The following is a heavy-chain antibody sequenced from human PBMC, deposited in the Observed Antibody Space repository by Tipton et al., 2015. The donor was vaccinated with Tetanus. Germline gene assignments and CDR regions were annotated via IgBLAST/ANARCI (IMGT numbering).Heavy chain of an antibody. CDR3: ARGTFHAFDF. CDR1: GGSINSGGHF. D-gene: IGHD2/OR15-2a*01. J-gene: IGHJ4*02. V-gene: IGHV4-31*03. CDR2: IRDNGNS. Sequence: TLSLICTVSGGSINSGGHFWTWIRQRTGKGLEWIGHIRDNGNSYANPSLSGRVTMSVDTRKNQFSLNLTSMSVADTATYYCARGTFHAFDFWGQGVQVTVSS.